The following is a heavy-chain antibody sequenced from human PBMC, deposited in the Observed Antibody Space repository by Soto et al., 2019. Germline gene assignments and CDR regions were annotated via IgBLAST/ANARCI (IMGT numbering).Heavy chain of an antibody. J-gene: IGHJ4*02. CDR3: AREDDSSGYYVD. CDR2: IYYSGST. V-gene: IGHV4-59*01. D-gene: IGHD3-22*01. CDR1: GGSISSYY. Sequence: SETLSLPCPVSGGSISSYYWSWIRQPPGKGLEWIGYIYYSGSTNYNPSLKSRVTISVDTSKNQFSLKLSSVTAADTAVYYCAREDDSSGYYVDWGQGTLVTVSS.